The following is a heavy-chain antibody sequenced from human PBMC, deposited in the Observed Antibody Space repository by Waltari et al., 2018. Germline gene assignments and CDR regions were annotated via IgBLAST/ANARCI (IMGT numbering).Heavy chain of an antibody. CDR1: GGTFSSYA. D-gene: IGHD4-17*01. V-gene: IGHV1-69*05. CDR3: ASGYGDYGGYFFDS. CDR2: IIPIFGQA. J-gene: IGHJ4*02. Sequence: QVQLVQSGAEVKKPGSSVKVSCKASGGTFSSYAISWERQAPRQGLEWMGVIIPIFGQANHAQEFQGRVTITTDESTSPAYMELSSLRSEDTAVYYCASGYGDYGGYFFDSWGQGTLVTVSS.